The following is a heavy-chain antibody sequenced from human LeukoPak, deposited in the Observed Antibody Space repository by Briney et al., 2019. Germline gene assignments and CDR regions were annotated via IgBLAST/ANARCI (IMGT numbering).Heavy chain of an antibody. Sequence: GGSLRLSCAASGFTFSIYGMGWVRQAPGKGLEWVSSISDNGGNTYYADSAKGRFTISRDNSENTLYLQMNSLRAEDTAVYYCAREYSYGDYFDYWGRGTLVTVSS. V-gene: IGHV3-23*01. CDR2: ISDNGGNT. CDR1: GFTFSIYG. CDR3: AREYSYGDYFDY. J-gene: IGHJ4*02. D-gene: IGHD5-18*01.